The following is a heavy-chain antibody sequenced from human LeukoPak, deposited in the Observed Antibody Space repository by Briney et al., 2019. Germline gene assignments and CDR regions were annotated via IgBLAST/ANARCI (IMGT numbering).Heavy chain of an antibody. V-gene: IGHV3-7*01. J-gene: IGHJ4*02. CDR1: GFSFSGYW. CDR3: ARGYYYDSGGSEYYFDY. D-gene: IGHD3-22*01. Sequence: PGGSLRLSCAASGFSFSGYWMGWVRQAPGKGLEWVANIKQDGSERSYVDSVKGRFTISRDNSKNTLYLQMNSLRAEDTAVYYCARGYYYDSGGSEYYFDYWGQGTLVTVSS. CDR2: IKQDGSER.